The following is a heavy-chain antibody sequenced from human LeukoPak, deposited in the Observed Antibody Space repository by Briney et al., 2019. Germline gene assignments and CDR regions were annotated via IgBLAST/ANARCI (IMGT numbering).Heavy chain of an antibody. CDR3: ARLSTVTTSFDY. D-gene: IGHD4-17*01. Sequence: SETLSLTCTVSGGSISSYYWSWVRQPAGKGLEWIGRIYTSGTTHYNPSLKSRVTMSVDTSKNQFSLKLSSVTAADTAVYYCARLSTVTTSFDYWGQGTLVTVSS. V-gene: IGHV4-4*07. CDR2: IYTSGTT. J-gene: IGHJ4*02. CDR1: GGSISSYY.